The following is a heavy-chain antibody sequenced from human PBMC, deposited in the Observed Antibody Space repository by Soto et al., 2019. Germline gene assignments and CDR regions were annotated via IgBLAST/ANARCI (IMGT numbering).Heavy chain of an antibody. V-gene: IGHV4-59*08. D-gene: IGHD2-8*01. Sequence: PSETLSLTCTVSGGSISSYYWSWIRQPPGKGLEWIGYIYYSGSTNYNPSLKSRVTISVDTSKNQFSLKLSSVTAADTAVYYCARAHHCTNGVCYTSVAFDIWGQGTMVTVSS. CDR1: GGSISSYY. J-gene: IGHJ3*02. CDR3: ARAHHCTNGVCYTSVAFDI. CDR2: IYYSGST.